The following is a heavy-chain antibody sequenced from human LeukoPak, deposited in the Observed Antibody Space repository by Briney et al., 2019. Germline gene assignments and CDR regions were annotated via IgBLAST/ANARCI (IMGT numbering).Heavy chain of an antibody. CDR3: ARVDYDSSGHYSTLFDY. D-gene: IGHD3-22*01. CDR1: GYTFTGHY. V-gene: IGHV1-2*02. Sequence: GGSVKVSCKTSGYTFTGHYIHWVRQAPGQGLEWMGWINPNSGGTNYAQKFQGRVTMTRDTSISTAYMELSRLRSDDTAVYYCARVDYDSSGHYSTLFDYWGQGTLVTVSS. CDR2: INPNSGGT. J-gene: IGHJ4*02.